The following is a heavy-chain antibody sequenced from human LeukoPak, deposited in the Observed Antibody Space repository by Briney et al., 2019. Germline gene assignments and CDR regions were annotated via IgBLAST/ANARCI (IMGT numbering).Heavy chain of an antibody. J-gene: IGHJ5*02. CDR1: GYSFTDYY. CDR3: ARADRLHGGPYLIGP. D-gene: IGHD2-21*01. CDR2: INPNSGGT. V-gene: IGHV1-2*02. Sequence: ASVKVSCKTSGYSFTDYYMHWVRLAPGQGLEWMGWINPNSGGTSAAQKFQGRVTMTRDQSITTVYMEVSWLTSDDTAIYYCARADRLHGGPYLIGPWGQGTLVTVSS.